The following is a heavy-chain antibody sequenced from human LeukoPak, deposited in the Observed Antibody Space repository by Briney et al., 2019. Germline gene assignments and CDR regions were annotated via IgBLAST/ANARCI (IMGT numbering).Heavy chain of an antibody. CDR2: IYTSGST. D-gene: IGHD3-9*01. V-gene: IGHV4-61*02. J-gene: IGHJ3*02. Sequence: SETLSLTCTVSGGSISSGSYYWSWIRQPAGKGLEWIGRIYTSGSTNYNPSLKSRVTISVDTSKNQFSLKLSSVTAADTAVYYCARGDILTGYYAFDIWGQGTMVTVSS. CDR3: ARGDILTGYYAFDI. CDR1: GGSISSGSYY.